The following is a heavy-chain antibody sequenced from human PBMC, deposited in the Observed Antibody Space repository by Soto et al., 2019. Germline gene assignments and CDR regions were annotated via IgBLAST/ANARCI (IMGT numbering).Heavy chain of an antibody. J-gene: IGHJ4*02. CDR2: ISGSGGST. CDR1: GFTFSSYA. Sequence: EVQLLESGGCLVQPGGSLRLSCAASGFTFSSYAMSWVRQAPGKGLAWVSAISGSGGSTYSADSVKGRFTISRDNSKNTLYLQMTSLRAADTAVYYCAKHFYSVIPVAGPYYFDYWGQGTLVTVSS. V-gene: IGHV3-23*01. D-gene: IGHD6-19*01. CDR3: AKHFYSVIPVAGPYYFDY.